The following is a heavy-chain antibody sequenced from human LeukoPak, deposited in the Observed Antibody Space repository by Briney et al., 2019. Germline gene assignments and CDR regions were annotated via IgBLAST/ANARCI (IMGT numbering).Heavy chain of an antibody. Sequence: GGSLRLSCAASRGTFSSYAMSWVRQAPGKGLEWVSAISGSGGSRYYADSVKGRFTISRDNSNNTLYLQMNSLRADDTAVYYCAKFQGSSFGYYYYDGMDVWGQGTTVTVSS. J-gene: IGHJ6*02. CDR2: ISGSGGSR. V-gene: IGHV3-23*01. CDR3: AKFQGSSFGYYYYDGMDV. D-gene: IGHD6-13*01. CDR1: RGTFSSYA.